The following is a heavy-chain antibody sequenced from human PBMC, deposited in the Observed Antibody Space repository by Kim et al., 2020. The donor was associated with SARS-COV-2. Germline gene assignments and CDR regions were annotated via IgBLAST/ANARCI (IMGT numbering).Heavy chain of an antibody. D-gene: IGHD2-2*01. CDR1: GYTFTSYA. Sequence: ASVKVSCNASGYTFTSYAMNWVRQAPGQGLEWMGWINTNTGNPTYAQGFTGRFVFSLDTSVSTAYLQISSLKAEDTAVYYCARRGRYCSSTSCYHISGYGMDVWGQGTTVTVSS. J-gene: IGHJ6*02. V-gene: IGHV7-4-1*02. CDR3: ARRGRYCSSTSCYHISGYGMDV. CDR2: INTNTGNP.